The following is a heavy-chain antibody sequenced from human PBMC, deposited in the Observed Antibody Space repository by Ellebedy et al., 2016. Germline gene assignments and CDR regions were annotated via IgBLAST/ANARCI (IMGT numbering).Heavy chain of an antibody. Sequence: SLKISXAASGFTFSSYAMHWVRQAPGKGLEWVAVISYDGSNKYYADSVKGRFTISRDNSKNTLYLQMNSLRAEDTAVYYCARDLAPMVRGDSFDYWGQGTLVTVSS. V-gene: IGHV3-30-3*01. D-gene: IGHD3-10*01. CDR1: GFTFSSYA. CDR2: ISYDGSNK. J-gene: IGHJ4*02. CDR3: ARDLAPMVRGDSFDY.